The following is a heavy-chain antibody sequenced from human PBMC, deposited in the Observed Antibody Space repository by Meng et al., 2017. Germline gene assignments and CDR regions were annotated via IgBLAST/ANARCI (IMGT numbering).Heavy chain of an antibody. Sequence: QLVQPGAVVKKPGTSVQVYCKASGYTFTSYGISWVRQASGQGLEWMGWISAYNGNTNYAQKLQGRVTMTTDTSTSTAYMELRSLRSDDTAVYYCAPTTVTTYSEYFQHWGQGTLVTVSS. V-gene: IGHV1-18*01. J-gene: IGHJ1*01. CDR1: GYTFTSYG. CDR2: ISAYNGNT. CDR3: APTTVTTYSEYFQH. D-gene: IGHD4-11*01.